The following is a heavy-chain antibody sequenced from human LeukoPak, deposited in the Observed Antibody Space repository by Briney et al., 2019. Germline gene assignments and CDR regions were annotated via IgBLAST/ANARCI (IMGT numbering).Heavy chain of an antibody. V-gene: IGHV3-23*01. CDR3: AKGPYYDFWSGYPSQWDYYYMDV. Sequence: GGSLRLSCAASGFTFSSYAMSWVRQAPGKGLEWVSAISGSGGSTYYADSVKGRFTISRDNSKNTLYLQMNSLRAEDTAVYYCAKGPYYDFWSGYPSQWDYYYMDVWGKGTTDTVSS. J-gene: IGHJ6*03. D-gene: IGHD3-3*01. CDR1: GFTFSSYA. CDR2: ISGSGGST.